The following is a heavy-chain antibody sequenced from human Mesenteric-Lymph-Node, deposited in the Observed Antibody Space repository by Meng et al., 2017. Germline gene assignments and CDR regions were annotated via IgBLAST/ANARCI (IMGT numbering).Heavy chain of an antibody. CDR2: IKQDGNEK. J-gene: IGHJ4*02. Sequence: GESLKISCAASGFTFNIYWMTWVRQAPGKGLEWVANIKQDGNEKYYVDSVKGRFTISRDNAKNSVYLQMNNLRAEDTAVYFCARVLLGVLYHSDSPRVLFDSWGRGTLVTVSS. V-gene: IGHV3-7*01. CDR1: GFTFNIYW. D-gene: IGHD3-22*01. CDR3: ARVLLGVLYHSDSPRVLFDS.